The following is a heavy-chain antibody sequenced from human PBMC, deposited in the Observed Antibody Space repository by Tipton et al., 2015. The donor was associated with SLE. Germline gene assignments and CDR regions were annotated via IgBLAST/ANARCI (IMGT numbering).Heavy chain of an antibody. CDR3: ARELLIAAAGSGDF. J-gene: IGHJ4*02. CDR2: IYYNGGT. D-gene: IGHD6-13*01. Sequence: TLSLTCTVSVGSISSSDYSWGWMRQPPGEGLEWIGTIYYNGGTHSNPSLKSRVSISVDTSTNQLSLKLISVTAADTAVYFCARELLIAAAGSGDFWGQGTRVTVSS. V-gene: IGHV4-39*02. CDR1: VGSISSSDYS.